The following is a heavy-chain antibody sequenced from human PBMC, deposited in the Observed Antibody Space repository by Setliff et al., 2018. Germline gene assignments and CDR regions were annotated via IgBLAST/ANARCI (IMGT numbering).Heavy chain of an antibody. CDR3: ATTGTYRYFDY. CDR1: GDSISSRRNY. Sequence: PSETLSLTCTVSGDSISSRRNYWGWFRQPAGKELEWIGQIYTSWSTNYNPSLKSRVTMSVDTSKNQFSLRLNSVTASDTAVYYCATTGTYRYFDYWGQGTLVTVSS. CDR2: IYTSWST. J-gene: IGHJ4*02. D-gene: IGHD1-1*01. V-gene: IGHV4-61*09.